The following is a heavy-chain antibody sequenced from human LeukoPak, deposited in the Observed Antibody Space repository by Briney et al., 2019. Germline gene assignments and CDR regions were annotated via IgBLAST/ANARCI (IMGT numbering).Heavy chain of an antibody. CDR1: GFTFSSFA. CDR3: ARNDFKNVFDI. V-gene: IGHV3-30*01. Sequence: GTSLRLSCAASGFTFSSFAMHWVRQPPGKGLEWVAVVIFDGSYKYYADSVKDRFTISRDNSKNTLYLQLNSLRAEDTAVYYCARNDFKNVFDIWGQGTMVTVSS. D-gene: IGHD2-21*02. J-gene: IGHJ3*02. CDR2: VIFDGSYK.